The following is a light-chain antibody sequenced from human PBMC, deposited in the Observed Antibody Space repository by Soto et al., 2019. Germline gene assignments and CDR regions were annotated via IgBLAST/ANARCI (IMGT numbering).Light chain of an antibody. CDR3: QQANSFPLT. CDR1: QGISSW. V-gene: IGKV1-12*01. CDR2: SAS. J-gene: IGKJ4*01. Sequence: DIQMTQSPSSVSASVGDRVTITCRASQGISSWLGWYQQKAGKAPKLLIYSASSSQSGVSSRFSGSGSGTDFTLTISSLQPEDSATYYCQQANSFPLTLGGGTKVDIK.